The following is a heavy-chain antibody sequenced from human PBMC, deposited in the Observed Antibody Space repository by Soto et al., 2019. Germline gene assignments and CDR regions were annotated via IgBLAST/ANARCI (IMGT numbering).Heavy chain of an antibody. CDR3: ARVGWPYCSGGSCYYMDV. Sequence: QVQLVQSGAEVKKPGASVKVSCKASGYTFTSYAMDWVRQAPGQRLEWMGWINAGNGNTKYSQKFQGRVTITRDTSASTAYMELSSLRSEDTAVYYCARVGWPYCSGGSCYYMDVWGKGTTVTVSS. J-gene: IGHJ6*03. CDR2: INAGNGNT. CDR1: GYTFTSYA. D-gene: IGHD2-15*01. V-gene: IGHV1-3*01.